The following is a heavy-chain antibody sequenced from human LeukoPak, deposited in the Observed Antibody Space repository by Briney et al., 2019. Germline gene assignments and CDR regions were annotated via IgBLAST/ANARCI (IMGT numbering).Heavy chain of an antibody. CDR1: GFTFSNYG. V-gene: IGHV3-30*18. CDR2: ISYDESDK. Sequence: GRSLRLSCAASGFTFSNYGMHWVRQAPGKGLEWEAVISYDESDKYYADSMKGRFTISRDNSKNTLYLQMNSLRPEDTAVYYCAKGVVAATNAAYYGMDVWGQGTTVTVSS. J-gene: IGHJ6*02. CDR3: AKGVVAATNAAYYGMDV. D-gene: IGHD2-15*01.